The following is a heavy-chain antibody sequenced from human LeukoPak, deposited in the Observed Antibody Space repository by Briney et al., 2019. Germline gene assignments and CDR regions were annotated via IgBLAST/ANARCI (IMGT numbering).Heavy chain of an antibody. V-gene: IGHV4-39*01. D-gene: IGHD7-27*01. CDR3: ARRDWGQYYFDY. CDR2: IYYSGST. J-gene: IGHJ4*02. CDR1: GGSIRSSTYY. Sequence: PSETLSLTCTVSGGSIRSSTYYWGWIRQPPGKGLEWIGSIYYSGSTYYNPSLKSRVTISVDTSKNQFSLKLSSVTAADTAVYYCARRDWGQYYFDYWGQGTLVTVSS.